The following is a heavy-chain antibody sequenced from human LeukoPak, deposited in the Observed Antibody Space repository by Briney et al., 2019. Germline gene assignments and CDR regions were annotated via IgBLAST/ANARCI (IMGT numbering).Heavy chain of an antibody. J-gene: IGHJ4*02. CDR2: ISYDGTNN. CDR1: GFTFSTYA. Sequence: GGSLRLSCAASGFTFSTYAIHWVRQAPGKGLEWVAVISYDGTNNIYADSVKSRFTISRDNSKNTLYLQLNSLRAEDTAVYYCARDRTPNWSAYSNPPCHYGGQGPLVTVSS. V-gene: IGHV3-30*07. D-gene: IGHD4-11*01. CDR3: ARDRTPNWSAYSNPPCHY.